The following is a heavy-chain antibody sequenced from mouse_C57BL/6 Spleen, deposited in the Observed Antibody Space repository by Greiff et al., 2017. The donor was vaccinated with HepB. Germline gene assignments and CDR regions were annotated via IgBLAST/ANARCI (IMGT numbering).Heavy chain of an antibody. V-gene: IGHV1-69*01. D-gene: IGHD2-3*01. J-gene: IGHJ2*01. Sequence: QVQLKQPGAELVMPGASVKLSCKASGYTFTSYWMHWVKQRPGQGLEWIGEIDPSDSYTNYNQKFKGKSTLTVDKSSSTAYMQLSSLTSEDSAVYYCARSRDDGYYFDYWGQGTTLTVSS. CDR2: IDPSDSYT. CDR3: ARSRDDGYYFDY. CDR1: GYTFTSYW.